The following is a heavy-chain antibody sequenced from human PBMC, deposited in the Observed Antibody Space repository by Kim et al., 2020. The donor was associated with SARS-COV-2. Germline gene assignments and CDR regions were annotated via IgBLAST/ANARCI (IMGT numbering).Heavy chain of an antibody. V-gene: IGHV3-21*01. CDR2: ISSSSSYI. CDR1: GFTFSSYS. CDR3: ARAVGVVVVPAAAQGFYGMDV. J-gene: IGHJ6*02. Sequence: GGSLRLSCAASGFTFSSYSMNWVRQAPGKGLEWVSSISSSSSYIYYADSVKGRFTISRDNAKNSLYLHMNSLRAEDTAVYYCARAVGVVVVPAAAQGFYGMDVWGQGTPVTVSS. D-gene: IGHD2-2*01.